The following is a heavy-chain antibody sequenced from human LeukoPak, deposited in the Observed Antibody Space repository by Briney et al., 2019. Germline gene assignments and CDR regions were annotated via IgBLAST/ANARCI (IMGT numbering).Heavy chain of an antibody. CDR3: AKHFCTGLDCSLFDS. J-gene: IGHJ4*02. CDR2: IKEDGSER. Sequence: PGGSLRLSCEGSALIFSGNWMNWVRQTPGKGLEWVASIKEDGSERQYVDSVKGRFSISRDNTKGSLFLQLNSLRAEDTAVYYCAKHFCTGLDCSLFDSWGQGTLVTVSS. D-gene: IGHD3/OR15-3a*01. V-gene: IGHV3-7*03. CDR1: ALIFSGNW.